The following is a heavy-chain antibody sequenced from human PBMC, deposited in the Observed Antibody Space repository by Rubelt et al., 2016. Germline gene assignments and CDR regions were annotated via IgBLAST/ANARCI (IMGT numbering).Heavy chain of an antibody. D-gene: IGHD4-23*01. Sequence: GGLVKPGGSLRLSCAASGFTVSSNYMSWVRQAPGKGLEWVSGISGSGGTTQYADSVKGRFTISRDNSQSTLYLQMNSLRAEDTAIYYCAKDLRWGFDYWGQGTLVTVSS. J-gene: IGHJ4*02. CDR1: GFTVSSNY. CDR2: ISGSGGTT. CDR3: AKDLRWGFDY. V-gene: IGHV3-23*01.